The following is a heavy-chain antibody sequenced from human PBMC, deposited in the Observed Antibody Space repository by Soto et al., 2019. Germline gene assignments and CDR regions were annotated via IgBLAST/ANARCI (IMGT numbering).Heavy chain of an antibody. CDR2: IYYTGST. D-gene: IGHD3-3*01. Sequence: PSESLSLTCTVSGGSVSSESHYWSWIRQTPGKGLEWIGYIYYTGSTNYNPSLKGRVTMSVDTSRDQVSLRLRSVTRADTAVYYCARDPYDPRSGSYHYAMEVWGQGTKVTVSS. J-gene: IGHJ6*02. V-gene: IGHV4-61*01. CDR1: GGSVSSESHY. CDR3: ARDPYDPRSGSYHYAMEV.